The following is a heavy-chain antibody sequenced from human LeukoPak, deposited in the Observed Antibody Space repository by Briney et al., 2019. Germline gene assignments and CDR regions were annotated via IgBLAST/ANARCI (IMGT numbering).Heavy chain of an antibody. CDR2: MNPNSGNT. J-gene: IGHJ5*02. D-gene: IGHD3-3*01. Sequence: ASVKVSCKASGYTFTSYDINWVRQATGQGLEWMGWMNPNSGNTGYAQKFQGRVTMIRNTSISTAYMELSSLRSEDTAVYYCARDISHYDFWSGYYMRGGNWFDPWGQGTLVTVSS. V-gene: IGHV1-8*01. CDR3: ARDISHYDFWSGYYMRGGNWFDP. CDR1: GYTFTSYD.